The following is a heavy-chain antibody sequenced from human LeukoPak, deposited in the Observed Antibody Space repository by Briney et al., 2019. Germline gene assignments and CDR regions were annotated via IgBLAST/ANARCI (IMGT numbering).Heavy chain of an antibody. J-gene: IGHJ4*02. D-gene: IGHD2-21*01. CDR2: ISSTSTYI. V-gene: IGHV3-21*01. CDR3: ARDQVFLFHPYIYYFDY. Sequence: GGSLRLSCAASGFTFSRYTLNWVRQAPGKGLEWVSSISSTSTYIYYADSVKGRFTISRDNAKNSLYLQMNSLRAEDTAVYYCARDQVFLFHPYIYYFDYWGQGTLVTVSS. CDR1: GFTFSRYT.